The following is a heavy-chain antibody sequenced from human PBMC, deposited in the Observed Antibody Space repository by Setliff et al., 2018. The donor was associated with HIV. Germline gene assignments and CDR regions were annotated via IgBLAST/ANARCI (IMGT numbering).Heavy chain of an antibody. Sequence: GASVKVSCKASGGTFSSYDISWVRQAPGQGLEWMGRIIPVFGETNYAQKFQGRVTITADESTSTAYMELSSLRSEDTAVYYCARVGTGATGYFDYWGQGTLVTVS. CDR1: GGTFSSYD. CDR2: IIPVFGET. V-gene: IGHV1-69*13. D-gene: IGHD1-26*01. J-gene: IGHJ4*02. CDR3: ARVGTGATGYFDY.